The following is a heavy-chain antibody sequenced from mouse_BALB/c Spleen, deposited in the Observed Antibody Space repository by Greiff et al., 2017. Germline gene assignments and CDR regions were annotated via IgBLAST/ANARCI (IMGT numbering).Heavy chain of an antibody. J-gene: IGHJ1*01. V-gene: IGHV3-2*02. CDR2: ISYSGST. Sequence: EVQRVESGPGLVKPSQSLSLTCTVTGYSITSDYAWNWIRQFPGNKLEWMGYISYSGSTSYNPSLKSRISITRDTSKNQFFLQLNSVTTEDTATYYCATYGNYGGYFDVWGAGTTVTVSS. CDR3: ATYGNYGGYFDV. CDR1: GYSITSDYA. D-gene: IGHD2-1*01.